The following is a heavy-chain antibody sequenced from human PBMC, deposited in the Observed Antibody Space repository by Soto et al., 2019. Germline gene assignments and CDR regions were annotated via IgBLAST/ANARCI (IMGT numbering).Heavy chain of an antibody. V-gene: IGHV3-23*01. CDR3: AKGQLESYAFHY. CDR2: ISGSGGST. CDR1: GFTFSSFA. J-gene: IGHJ4*02. Sequence: GGSLRLSCAASGFTFSSFAMTWVRQAPGKGLEWVSTISGSGGSTYHADSVQGRFIISRDNSKNTLYLQLNSLTAEDTAVYYCAKGQLESYAFHYWGQGXLVTVSS. D-gene: IGHD3-10*01.